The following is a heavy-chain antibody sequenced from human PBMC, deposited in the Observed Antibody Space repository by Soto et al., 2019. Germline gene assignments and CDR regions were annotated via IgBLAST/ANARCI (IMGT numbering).Heavy chain of an antibody. V-gene: IGHV3-49*03. Sequence: GGSLRLSCTSYGFTFGDYALSWFRQAPGKGLEFIAVIRSMAYGGTPDYAASVKGRFSISRDDSKSTAYLQMNSVKIEDTGFYYCTRAWSASSVASTPDFWGQGTLVTVSS. J-gene: IGHJ4*02. CDR1: GFTFGDYA. CDR3: TRAWSASSVASTPDF. CDR2: IRSMAYGGTP. D-gene: IGHD2-15*01.